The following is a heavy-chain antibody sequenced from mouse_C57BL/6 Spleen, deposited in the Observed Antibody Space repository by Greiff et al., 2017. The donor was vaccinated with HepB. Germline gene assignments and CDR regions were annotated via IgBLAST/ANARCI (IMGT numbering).Heavy chain of an antibody. V-gene: IGHV1-69*01. Sequence: QVQLQQPGAELVMPGASVKLSCKASSYTFTSYWMHWVKQRPGQGLEWIGEIDPSDSYTNYNQKFKGKSTLTVDKSSSTAYMQLSSLTSEDSAVYYCARRGIYGNSYAMDYWGQGTSVTVSS. D-gene: IGHD2-1*01. CDR1: SYTFTSYW. CDR2: IDPSDSYT. CDR3: ARRGIYGNSYAMDY. J-gene: IGHJ4*01.